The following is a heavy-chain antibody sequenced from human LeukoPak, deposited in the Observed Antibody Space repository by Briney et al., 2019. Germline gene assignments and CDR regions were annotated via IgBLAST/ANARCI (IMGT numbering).Heavy chain of an antibody. J-gene: IGHJ4*02. CDR3: ARHARSYYYDSSGYYDGNFDY. Sequence: GESLKISCKGSGYSFTSYWIGWVRQMPGKGLEWMGIIYPGDSDTRYSPSFQGQVTISADKSISTAYLQWSSLKASDTAMYYCARHARSYYYDSSGYYDGNFDYWGQGTLVTVSS. CDR1: GYSFTSYW. V-gene: IGHV5-51*01. D-gene: IGHD3-22*01. CDR2: IYPGDSDT.